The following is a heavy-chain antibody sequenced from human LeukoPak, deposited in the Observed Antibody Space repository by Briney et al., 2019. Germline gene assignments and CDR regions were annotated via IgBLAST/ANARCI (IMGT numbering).Heavy chain of an antibody. D-gene: IGHD3-16*02. CDR2: ITYDGSTK. CDR3: AKDRSWHGLEY. J-gene: IGHJ4*02. Sequence: GGSLRLSCAASGFTFAGYTMHWVRQAPGKGLEWATLITYDGSTKYYADSVKGRFTISRDNSKNRLYLQMDSLRGEDTAVYYCAKDRSWHGLEYWGQGALVTVSS. CDR1: GFTFAGYT. V-gene: IGHV3-30*04.